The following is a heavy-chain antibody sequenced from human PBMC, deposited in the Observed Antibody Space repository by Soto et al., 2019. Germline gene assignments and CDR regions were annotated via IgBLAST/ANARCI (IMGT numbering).Heavy chain of an antibody. CDR3: AKVYDILTGYYLWGVDY. J-gene: IGHJ4*02. CDR2: ISGSGGST. Sequence: EVQRLESGGGLVQPGGSLRLSCAASGFTFSSYAMSWVRQAPGKGLAWVSGISGSGGSTYYADSVKGRFTISRDNSQHTLYLQMNSLRAEDTAVYYCAKVYDILTGYYLWGVDYWGQGTLVTVSS. CDR1: GFTFSSYA. D-gene: IGHD3-9*01. V-gene: IGHV3-23*01.